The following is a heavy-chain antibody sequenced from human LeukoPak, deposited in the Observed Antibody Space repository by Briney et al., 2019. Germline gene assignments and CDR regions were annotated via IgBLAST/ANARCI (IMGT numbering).Heavy chain of an antibody. V-gene: IGHV4-30-4*01. D-gene: IGHD3-22*01. CDR2: MYYSGST. J-gene: IGHJ5*02. Sequence: PSETLSLACTVSGGSISSGDYYWSWIRQPPGKGLEWIAYMYYSGSTYYNPSLKSRVTMSADTSKNQLSLKLSSVTAADTAVYYCARPYYYDSRIDPWGQGILVTVSS. CDR3: ARPYYYDSRIDP. CDR1: GGSISSGDYY.